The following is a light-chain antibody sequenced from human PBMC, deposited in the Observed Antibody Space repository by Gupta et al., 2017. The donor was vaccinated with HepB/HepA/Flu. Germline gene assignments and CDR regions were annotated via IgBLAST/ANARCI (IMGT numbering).Light chain of an antibody. CDR3: AAWDDSLNGWV. Sequence: QSVLTQPPSASGTPGQGVSISCSGSSSNIGSKPVNWYQQLPGTAPKLLICSNNQRPSGVPDRFSGSKSGTSASLAISGLQSEDEADYYCAAWDDSLNGWVFGGGTKLTVL. V-gene: IGLV1-44*01. CDR2: SNN. CDR1: SSNIGSKP. J-gene: IGLJ3*02.